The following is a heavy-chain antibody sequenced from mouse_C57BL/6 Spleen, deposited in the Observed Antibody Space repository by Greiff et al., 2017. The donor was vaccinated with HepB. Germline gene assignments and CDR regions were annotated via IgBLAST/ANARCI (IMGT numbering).Heavy chain of an antibody. D-gene: IGHD1-1*01. V-gene: IGHV14-3*01. Sequence: VQLQQSVAELVRPGASVKLSCTASGFNIKNTYMHWVKQRPEQGLEWIGRIDPANGNTKYAPKFQGKDTITADTSSNTAYLQLSSLTSEDTAIYYCARFYYGSSYNFDYWGQGTTLTVSS. CDR1: GFNIKNTY. CDR3: ARFYYGSSYNFDY. J-gene: IGHJ2*01. CDR2: IDPANGNT.